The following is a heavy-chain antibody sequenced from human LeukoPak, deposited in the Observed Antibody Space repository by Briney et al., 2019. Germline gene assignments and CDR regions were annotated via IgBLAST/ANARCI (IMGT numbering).Heavy chain of an antibody. CDR3: ARDGLAAAHRFDP. V-gene: IGHV1-69*04. J-gene: IGHJ5*02. CDR2: IIPILGIA. Sequence: SVKVSCKASGGTFSSYAISWVRQAPGQGLEWMGRIIPILGIANYAQKFQGRVTITADKSTSTAYMELSSLRSEDTAVCYCARDGLAAAHRFDPWGQGTLVTVSS. CDR1: GGTFSSYA. D-gene: IGHD6-13*01.